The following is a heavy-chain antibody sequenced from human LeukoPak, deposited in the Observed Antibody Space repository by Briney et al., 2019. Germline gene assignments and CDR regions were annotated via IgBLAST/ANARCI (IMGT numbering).Heavy chain of an antibody. Sequence: GGSLRLSCAASGFTFSGSAMHWVRQASGKGLEWVGRIRSKANSYATAYAASVKGRFTISRDDSKNTAYLQMNSLKTEDTAVYYCARDGSRLCSGGSCYYYYYGMDVWGQGTTVTVSS. V-gene: IGHV3-73*01. CDR2: IRSKANSYAT. D-gene: IGHD2-15*01. CDR1: GFTFSGSA. J-gene: IGHJ6*02. CDR3: ARDGSRLCSGGSCYYYYYGMDV.